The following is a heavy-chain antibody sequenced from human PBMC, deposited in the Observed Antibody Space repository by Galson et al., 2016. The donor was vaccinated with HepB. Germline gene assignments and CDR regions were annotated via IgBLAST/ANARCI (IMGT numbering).Heavy chain of an antibody. Sequence: SLRLSCAASGFTFNNYAMSWVRQAPGKRLEWVSVISGRGSSTHYGDSVKGRFTMSRDNSKNVLYLQMNSLRADDTAVHFCAKLGARFCSGGGCYFDSWGQGTPVSVSS. CDR1: GFTFNNYA. J-gene: IGHJ4*02. V-gene: IGHV3-23*01. CDR3: AKLGARFCSGGGCYFDS. CDR2: ISGRGSST. D-gene: IGHD3-3*01.